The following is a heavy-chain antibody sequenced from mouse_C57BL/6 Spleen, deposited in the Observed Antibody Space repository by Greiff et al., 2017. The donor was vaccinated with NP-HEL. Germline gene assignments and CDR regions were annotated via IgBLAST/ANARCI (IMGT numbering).Heavy chain of an antibody. CDR1: GFTFSDYY. D-gene: IGHD1-1*01. CDR3: ARHGYYYGSSYFDY. J-gene: IGHJ2*01. Sequence: EVKLMESGGGLVQPGGSLKLSCAASGFTFSDYYMYWVRQTPEKRLEWVAYISNGGGSTYYPDTVKGRFTISRDNAKNTLYLQMSRLKSEDTAMYYCARHGYYYGSSYFDYWGQGTTLTVSS. V-gene: IGHV5-12*01. CDR2: ISNGGGST.